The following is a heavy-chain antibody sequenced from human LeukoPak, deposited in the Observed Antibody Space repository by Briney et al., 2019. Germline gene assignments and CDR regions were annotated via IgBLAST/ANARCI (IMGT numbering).Heavy chain of an antibody. J-gene: IGHJ4*01. D-gene: IGHD3-16*01. CDR1: GFTFSSHW. CDR3: ARDALGGRTKFDS. V-gene: IGHV3-74*01. CDR2: INGDGSRI. Sequence: PGGSLRLSCVASGFTFSSHWMHWVRQVPGKGLMWVSRINGDGSRIHYGYSVKGRFTISRHHAKNTLYLQMTSLRGDDTAIYFCARDALGGRTKFDSWGHGSLVTVSS.